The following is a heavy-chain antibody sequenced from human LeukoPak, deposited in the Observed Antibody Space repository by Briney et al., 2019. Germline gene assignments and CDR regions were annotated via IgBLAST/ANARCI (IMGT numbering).Heavy chain of an antibody. V-gene: IGHV3-9*03. CDR3: AKDKGSSWYHYDAFDM. CDR1: GFTFDDYD. Sequence: GRSLRLSCAASGFTFDDYDMHWVRQAPGKGLEWASGISWNSGSVGYADSVKGRFTISRDNAKNSLYLQMNSLRAEDMALYYCAKDKGSSWYHYDAFDMWGQGTMVTVSS. D-gene: IGHD6-13*01. CDR2: ISWNSGSV. J-gene: IGHJ3*02.